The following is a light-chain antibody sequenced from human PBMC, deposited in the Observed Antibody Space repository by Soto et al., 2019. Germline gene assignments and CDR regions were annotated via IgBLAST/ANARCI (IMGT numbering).Light chain of an antibody. CDR1: SSNIGTYT. J-gene: IGLJ2*01. CDR3: AAWDDRVNGVV. CDR2: TYD. V-gene: IGLV1-44*01. Sequence: QPVLTQPPSVSGTPGQSITISCSGSSSNIGTYTLNWYQHLPGTAPKLLFSTYDQRPSGVADRFSRTKSGTSASLAISGLHAEDEADYCCAAWDDRVNGVVFGGGTKLTVL.